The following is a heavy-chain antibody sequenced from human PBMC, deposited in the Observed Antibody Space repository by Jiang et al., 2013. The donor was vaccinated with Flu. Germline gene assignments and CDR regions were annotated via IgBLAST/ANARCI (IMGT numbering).Heavy chain of an antibody. Sequence: GVVQPGRSLRLSCAASGFTFSSYGMHWVRQAPGKGLEWVAVIWYDGSNKYYADSVKGRFTISRDNSKNTLYLQMNSLRAEDTAVYYCAREYYDSSGPSYYFDYWGQGTLVTVSS. CDR2: IWYDGSNK. CDR3: AREYYDSSGPSYYFDY. D-gene: IGHD3-22*01. V-gene: IGHV3-33*01. J-gene: IGHJ4*02. CDR1: GFTFSSYG.